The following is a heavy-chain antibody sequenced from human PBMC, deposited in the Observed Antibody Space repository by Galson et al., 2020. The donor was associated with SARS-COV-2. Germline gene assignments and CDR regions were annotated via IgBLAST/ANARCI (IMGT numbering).Heavy chain of an antibody. V-gene: IGHV4-30-4*07. CDR1: GVSISSGGYS. CDR2: IYYSGST. D-gene: IGHD1-26*01. Sequence: SETLSLTCAVSGVSISSGGYSWSWIRQPPGKGLEWIGYIYYSGSTYYNPSLKSRVTISVDTSKNQFSLKLSSVTAADTAVYYCASDGSYNIWGQGTMVTVSS. CDR3: ASDGSYNI. J-gene: IGHJ3*02.